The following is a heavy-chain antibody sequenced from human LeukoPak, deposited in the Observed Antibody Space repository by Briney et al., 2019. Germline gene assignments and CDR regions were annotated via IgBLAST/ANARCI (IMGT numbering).Heavy chain of an antibody. Sequence: SETLSLTCAVYGGSFSGYYWSWIRQPPGKGLEWIGEINHSGSTNYNPSLKSRVTTSVDTSKNQFSLKLSSVTAADTAVYYCASIDSSSWYLLGYYYGMDVWGQGTTVTVSS. D-gene: IGHD6-13*01. CDR3: ASIDSSSWYLLGYYYGMDV. J-gene: IGHJ6*02. CDR2: INHSGST. CDR1: GGSFSGYY. V-gene: IGHV4-34*01.